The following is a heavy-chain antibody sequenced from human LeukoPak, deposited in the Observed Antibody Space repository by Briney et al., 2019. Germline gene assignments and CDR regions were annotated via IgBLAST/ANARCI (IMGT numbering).Heavy chain of an antibody. D-gene: IGHD4-23*01. V-gene: IGHV3-30*18. J-gene: IGHJ4*02. CDR3: AKDYGGNSVY. CDR1: GFTFSSYG. Sequence: GGSLRLSCAASGFTFSSYGMHWVRQAPGKGLEWVAVISYDGSNKYYADSVKGRSTISRDNSKNTLYLQMNSLRAEDTAVYYCAKDYGGNSVYWGQGTLVTVSS. CDR2: ISYDGSNK.